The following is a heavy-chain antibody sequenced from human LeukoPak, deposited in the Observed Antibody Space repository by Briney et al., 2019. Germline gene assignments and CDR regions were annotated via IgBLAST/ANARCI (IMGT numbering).Heavy chain of an antibody. D-gene: IGHD3-10*01. CDR2: IYYSGST. V-gene: IGHV4-30-4*01. CDR3: ARAPRGGSYGRFDY. CDR1: GGSISSGDYY. Sequence: SETLSLTCTVSGGSISSGDYYWSWIRQPPGKGLEWIGYIYYSGSTYYTPSLRGRVTISVDTSKNQFSLNLSSVTAADTAVYYCARAPRGGSYGRFDYWGQGTLVTVSS. J-gene: IGHJ4*02.